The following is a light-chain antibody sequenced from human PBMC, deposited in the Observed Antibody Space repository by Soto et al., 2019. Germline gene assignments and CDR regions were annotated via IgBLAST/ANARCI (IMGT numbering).Light chain of an antibody. V-gene: IGKV1D-16*01. J-gene: IGKJ1*01. CDR2: AAS. Sequence: DIQMTQSPSSVSASVGDRVTITCRSSEDISTWLAWYQQKPGKAPKLLIYAASSLESAVPSRFSASGSGTEFTLTISGLQPDDFATYYCHQYNSYTWTFGQGTKVDIK. CDR3: HQYNSYTWT. CDR1: EDISTW.